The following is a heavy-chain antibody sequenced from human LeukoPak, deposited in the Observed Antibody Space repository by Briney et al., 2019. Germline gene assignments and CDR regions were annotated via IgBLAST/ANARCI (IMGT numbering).Heavy chain of an antibody. J-gene: IGHJ3*01. CDR2: ISGYNGNT. CDR1: GYNFIAYG. CDR3: ARDEFFGSRSSGDDAFDV. V-gene: IGHV1-18*01. D-gene: IGHD3-10*01. Sequence: ASVKVSCKTSGYNFIAYGVAWVRQAPGQGLQWMGRISGYNGNTHYAQNFQGRVTMTRDTATNTAYLELRSLRFDDTAFYFCARDEFFGSRSSGDDAFDVWGQGTLVTVSS.